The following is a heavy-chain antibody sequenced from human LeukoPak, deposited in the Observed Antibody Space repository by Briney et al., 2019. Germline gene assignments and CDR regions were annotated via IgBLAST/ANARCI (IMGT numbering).Heavy chain of an antibody. Sequence: PAGSLRLSRAASGCTFSSYAMSWVRQPPAKGLEWVSVISYNGGSTNYADSVKGRFTISRDNSKNTLCLQMNSLRAADTAVYSCSKCHRSSGGGSYDYWGQGTLVTVSS. CDR1: GCTFSSYA. D-gene: IGHD2-15*01. J-gene: IGHJ4*02. V-gene: IGHV3-23*01. CDR3: SKCHRSSGGGSYDY. CDR2: ISYNGGST.